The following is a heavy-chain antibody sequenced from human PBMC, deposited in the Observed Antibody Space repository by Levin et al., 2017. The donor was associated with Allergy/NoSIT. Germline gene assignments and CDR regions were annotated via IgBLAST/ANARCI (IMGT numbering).Heavy chain of an antibody. CDR3: ARAGYSSGWYYFDY. D-gene: IGHD6-19*01. CDR2: INSDGSST. V-gene: IGHV3-74*01. Sequence: PGGSLRLSCAASGFTFSSYWMHWVRQAPGKGLVWVSRINSDGSSTSYADSVKGRFTISRDNAKNTLYLQMNSLRADDTAVYYCARAGYSSGWYYFDYWGQGTLVTVSS. J-gene: IGHJ4*02. CDR1: GFTFSSYW.